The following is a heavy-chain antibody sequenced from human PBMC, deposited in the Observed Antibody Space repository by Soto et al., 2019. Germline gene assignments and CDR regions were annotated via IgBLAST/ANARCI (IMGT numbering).Heavy chain of an antibody. D-gene: IGHD4-17*01. Sequence: PSETLSLTCTVSGGSISRGDYYWSWIRQPPGKGLEWIGYIYYSGSTYYNPSLKSRVTISVDTSKNQFSLKLSSVTAADTAVYYCARGLREVDTVALGYYYYYYGMDVWGQGTTVTVSS. CDR2: IYYSGST. CDR3: ARGLREVDTVALGYYYYYYGMDV. J-gene: IGHJ6*02. CDR1: GGSISRGDYY. V-gene: IGHV4-30-4*01.